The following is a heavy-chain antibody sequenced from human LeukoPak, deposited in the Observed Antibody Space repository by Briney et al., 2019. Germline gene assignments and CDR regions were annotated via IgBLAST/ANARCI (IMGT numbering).Heavy chain of an antibody. J-gene: IGHJ4*02. CDR3: ARSPFDCTSTSCYPFDY. D-gene: IGHD2-2*01. V-gene: IGHV5-51*01. CDR1: GYSFTNYW. Sequence: GESLKISCKGSGYSFTNYWIGWVRQMPGKGLEWIGVMYPGDSDIRYSPSFQGQVTISADKSISTAYLQWSSLKASDTAMYYCARSPFDCTSTSCYPFDYWGQGTLVTVSS. CDR2: MYPGDSDI.